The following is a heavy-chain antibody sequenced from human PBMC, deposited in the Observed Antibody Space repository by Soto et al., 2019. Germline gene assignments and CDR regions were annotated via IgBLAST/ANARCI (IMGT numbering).Heavy chain of an antibody. CDR2: IYHTGRS. Sequence: SETLSLTCAVSGYSISNGYSWGWIRQPPGKGLEWIATIYHTGRSYYNPSLKSRFTISVNASNNQFSLKLTPVTAADTAVYYCARTGFGTGWCFDYWGQGALVTVSS. CDR1: GYSISNGYS. J-gene: IGHJ4*02. D-gene: IGHD6-19*01. V-gene: IGHV4-38-2*01. CDR3: ARTGFGTGWCFDY.